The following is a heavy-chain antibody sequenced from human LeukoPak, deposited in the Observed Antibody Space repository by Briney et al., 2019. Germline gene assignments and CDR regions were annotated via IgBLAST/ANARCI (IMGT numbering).Heavy chain of an antibody. J-gene: IGHJ4*02. CDR3: ASRGVAVAGTRSIDY. V-gene: IGHV3-21*01. D-gene: IGHD6-19*01. Sequence: GGSLRLSCAASGFTFSSYSMNWVRQAPGKGLEWVSSISSSSSYIYYADSVKGRFTIYRDSAKNSLYLQMNSLRAEDTAVYYCASRGVAVAGTRSIDYWGQGTLVTVSS. CDR2: ISSSSSYI. CDR1: GFTFSSYS.